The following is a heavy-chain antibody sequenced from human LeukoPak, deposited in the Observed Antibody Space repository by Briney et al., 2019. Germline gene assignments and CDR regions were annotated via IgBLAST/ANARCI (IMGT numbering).Heavy chain of an antibody. D-gene: IGHD5-12*01. V-gene: IGHV3-11*04. Sequence: GGSLRLSCAASGFTFSDYYMSWIRQAPGKGLEWVSYISSSGSTIYYADSVKGRFTISRDNSKNTLYLQMSSLRAEDTAVYYCVKDSGMATHDDWGQGTLVTVSS. J-gene: IGHJ4*02. CDR1: GFTFSDYY. CDR3: VKDSGMATHDD. CDR2: ISSSGSTI.